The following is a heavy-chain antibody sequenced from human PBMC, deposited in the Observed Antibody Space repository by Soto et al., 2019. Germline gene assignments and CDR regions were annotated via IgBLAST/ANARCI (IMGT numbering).Heavy chain of an antibody. CDR3: AKLRYYDFWSGENWFDP. Sequence: PGGSLRLSCAASGFTFGTFAMSWVRQAPGKGLEWVSFIGGSGDRTSYADPVKGRFTISRDTSENMLYLQMNSLRLEDTAIYYCAKLRYYDFWSGENWFDPWGQGTLVTVSS. CDR2: IGGSGDRT. V-gene: IGHV3-23*01. D-gene: IGHD3-3*01. J-gene: IGHJ5*02. CDR1: GFTFGTFA.